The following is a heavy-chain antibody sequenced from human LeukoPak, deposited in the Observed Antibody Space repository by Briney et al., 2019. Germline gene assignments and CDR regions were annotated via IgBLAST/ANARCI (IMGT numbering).Heavy chain of an antibody. J-gene: IGHJ4*02. V-gene: IGHV1-2*02. CDR3: ARGSLYGNYVDY. Sequence: ASVKVSCETSGYSFTGYYIHWVRQAPGQGLEWMGWINPNSGGTNYPQKFQDRVTMTRDTSISTAYMELSRLRSDDTAVYYCARGSLYGNYVDYWGQGTLVTVSS. CDR2: INPNSGGT. D-gene: IGHD3-3*01. CDR1: GYSFTGYY.